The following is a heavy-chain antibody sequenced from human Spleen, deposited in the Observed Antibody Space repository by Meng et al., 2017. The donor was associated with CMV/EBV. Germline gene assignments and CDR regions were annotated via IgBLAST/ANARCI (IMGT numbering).Heavy chain of an antibody. J-gene: IGHJ4*02. V-gene: IGHV4-4*07. Sequence: QVPWQESGPGLVKPSETLSRTCTFSCGSLSSYCRSWIRQPAGKGLEWIGRIYTSGSTNYNPSLKSRVTMSVDTSKNQFSLKLSSVTAADTAVYYCARGGAADSSQMYYFDYWGQGTLVTVSS. D-gene: IGHD6-13*01. CDR3: ARGGAADSSQMYYFDY. CDR2: IYTSGST. CDR1: CGSLSSYC.